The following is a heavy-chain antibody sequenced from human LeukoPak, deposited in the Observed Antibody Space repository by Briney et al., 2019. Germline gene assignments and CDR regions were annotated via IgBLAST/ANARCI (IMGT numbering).Heavy chain of an antibody. J-gene: IGHJ5*02. Sequence: GGPLRLSCPASGLTFISFWLSWVAQPPGKGLEGVANLKQDGSEKYYVDSVKGRFTISRDNAKNSLYLQMNSLRAEDTAVYYCARDPKYRLRLGELSLAWGQGTLVTVSS. V-gene: IGHV3-7*01. CDR1: GLTFISFW. CDR3: ARDPKYRLRLGELSLA. CDR2: LKQDGSEK. D-gene: IGHD3-16*02.